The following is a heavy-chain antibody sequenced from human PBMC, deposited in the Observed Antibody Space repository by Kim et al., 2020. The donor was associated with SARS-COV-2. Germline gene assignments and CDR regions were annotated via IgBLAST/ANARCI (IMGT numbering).Heavy chain of an antibody. D-gene: IGHD3-10*01. V-gene: IGHV3-23*01. CDR2: IGSTGGNK. J-gene: IGHJ4*02. CDR3: AKFLPRAAKAFDY. CDR1: GFTFSNYG. Sequence: GGSLRLSCAASGFTFSNYGMGWVRQAPGKGLEWVSAIGSTGGNKYYADSVKGRFTVSRDNAENTLYLQMNSPRADDTAIYYCAKFLPRAAKAFDYWGQGGLVTVSS.